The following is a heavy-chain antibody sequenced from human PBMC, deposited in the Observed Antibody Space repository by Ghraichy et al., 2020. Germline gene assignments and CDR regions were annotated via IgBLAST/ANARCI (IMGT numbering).Heavy chain of an antibody. CDR3: AKTSRGGSYNTQMFDY. V-gene: IGHV3-23*01. J-gene: IGHJ4*02. D-gene: IGHD1-26*01. Sequence: GGSLRLSCAASGFTFSSYAMSWVRQAPGKGLEWVSAISGSGGSTYYADSVKGRFTISRDNSKNTLYLQMNSLRAEDTAVYYCAKTSRGGSYNTQMFDYWGQGTLVTVSS. CDR2: ISGSGGST. CDR1: GFTFSSYA.